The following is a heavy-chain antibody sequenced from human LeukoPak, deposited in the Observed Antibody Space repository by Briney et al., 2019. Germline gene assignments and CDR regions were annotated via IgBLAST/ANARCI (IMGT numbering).Heavy chain of an antibody. Sequence: GESLKISCKVSGYIFTSYYIGWVRQMPGKGLQWMVVIYPGGSDTRYSPSFQGQVTISADKSISTAYLQWSSLKASDTAIYYCARAASGTARFDFWGRGTLVTVSS. CDR3: ARAASGTARFDF. J-gene: IGHJ4*02. CDR2: IYPGGSDT. D-gene: IGHD6-13*01. V-gene: IGHV5-51*01. CDR1: GYIFTSYY.